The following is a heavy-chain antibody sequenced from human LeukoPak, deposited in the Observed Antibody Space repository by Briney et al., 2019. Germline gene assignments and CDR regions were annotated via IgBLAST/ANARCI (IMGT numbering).Heavy chain of an antibody. CDR2: INSDGSST. CDR3: ARGAYCGGDCPLPNSLY. J-gene: IGHJ4*02. V-gene: IGHV3-74*01. Sequence: PGGSLRLSCAASGFTFSSYWMHWVRQAPGKGLEWVSRINSDGSSTTYADSVKGRFTISRDNAKNTLYLQMNSLRAEDTAVYYCARGAYCGGDCPLPNSLYWGQGTLVTVPS. D-gene: IGHD2-21*01. CDR1: GFTFSSYW.